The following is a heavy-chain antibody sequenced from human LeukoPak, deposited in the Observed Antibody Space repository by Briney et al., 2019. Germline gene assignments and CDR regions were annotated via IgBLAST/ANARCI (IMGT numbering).Heavy chain of an antibody. Sequence: PSETLSLTCAVYGGSFSGYYWSWVRQPPGKGLEWIGEINHSGSTNYNPSLKSRVTIAVDTSKNQFSLKLSSVTAADTSVYYCARARSPRYSYGFGYLGYMDVWAKGPRSPSP. D-gene: IGHD5-18*01. V-gene: IGHV4-34*01. CDR1: GGSFSGYY. CDR3: ARARSPRYSYGFGYLGYMDV. J-gene: IGHJ6*03. CDR2: INHSGST.